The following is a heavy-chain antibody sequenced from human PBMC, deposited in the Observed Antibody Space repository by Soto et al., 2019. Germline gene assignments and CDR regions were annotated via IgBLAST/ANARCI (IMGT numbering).Heavy chain of an antibody. CDR3: ASNNYESSAYYYWCLCL. CDR2: IIPIFGTA. Sequence: QVELVQSGAEVKKPGSSVKVSCQASEDTFRNYAISWVRQAPGQGLEWMGGIIPIFGTANYAQKFQGRVTITAETSANTVYLELSILCSELTAVYYCASNNYESSAYYYWCLCLWGRGTLVTVSS. CDR1: EDTFRNYA. D-gene: IGHD3-22*01. J-gene: IGHJ2*01. V-gene: IGHV1-69*06.